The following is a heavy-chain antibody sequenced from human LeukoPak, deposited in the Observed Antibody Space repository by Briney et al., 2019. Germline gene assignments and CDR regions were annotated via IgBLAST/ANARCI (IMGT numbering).Heavy chain of an antibody. D-gene: IGHD6-13*01. CDR3: ARAGPYSSSWFPFAY. V-gene: IGHV3-33*01. J-gene: IGHJ4*02. Sequence: GRSLRLSCAASGFTLRSYGMHWVRQAPGKGLEWVAVIWYDGSNKYYADSVKGRFTISRDNSKNTLYLQMNSLRAEDTAVYYCARAGPYSSSWFPFAYWGQGTLVTVSS. CDR1: GFTLRSYG. CDR2: IWYDGSNK.